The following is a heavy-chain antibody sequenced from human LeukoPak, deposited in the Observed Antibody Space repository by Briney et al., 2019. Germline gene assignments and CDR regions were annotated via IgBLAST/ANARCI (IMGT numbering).Heavy chain of an antibody. CDR1: GYSFSTFD. J-gene: IGHJ6*02. V-gene: IGHV1-8*01. Sequence: ASVKVSCKTSGYSFSTFDINWVRQATGQGLEWMGWINPNSGNTNYEQKFQGRLTMTRDTSISTAYMELSSLRSEDTAVYYCARGGILVQGVTILYGMDVWGQGTTVTVSS. CDR2: INPNSGNT. CDR3: ARGGILVQGVTILYGMDV. D-gene: IGHD3-10*01.